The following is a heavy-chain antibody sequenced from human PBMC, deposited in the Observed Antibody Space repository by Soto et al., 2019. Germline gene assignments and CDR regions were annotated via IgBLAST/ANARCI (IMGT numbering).Heavy chain of an antibody. V-gene: IGHV3-7*03. Sequence: PGGSLRLSCAASGFPFSIYWMSWVRQSPGKGLEWVANIKQDGSEKYYVDSVKGRFTISRDNAKNSLYLQMNSLRAEDTAVYYCGRVALRFLEWVPDAFDIWGQGRRVTV. CDR1: GFPFSIYW. D-gene: IGHD3-3*01. J-gene: IGHJ3*02. CDR2: IKQDGSEK. CDR3: GRVALRFLEWVPDAFDI.